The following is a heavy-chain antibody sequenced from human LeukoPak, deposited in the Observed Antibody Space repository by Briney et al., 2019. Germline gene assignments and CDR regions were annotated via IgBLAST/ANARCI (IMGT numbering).Heavy chain of an antibody. CDR2: ISSSSRYI. CDR3: ARDGYYYDSSGYYVGLSFDH. CDR1: GFTFSSYS. Sequence: PGGSLRLSCAASGFTFSSYSMNWVRQAPGKGLEGVSSISSSSRYIYYADSVKGRFTISRDNDKNSLYLQMNSLRAEDTAVYYCARDGYYYDSSGYYVGLSFDHWGQGTLVTVSS. D-gene: IGHD3-22*01. V-gene: IGHV3-21*01. J-gene: IGHJ4*02.